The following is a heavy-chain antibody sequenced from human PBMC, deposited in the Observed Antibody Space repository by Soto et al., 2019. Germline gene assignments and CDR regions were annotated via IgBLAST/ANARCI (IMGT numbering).Heavy chain of an antibody. CDR1: GGTFSSYA. D-gene: IGHD5-18*01. CDR3: ARESPGENSYAVYYFDY. V-gene: IGHV1-69*01. Sequence: QVQLVQSGAEVKKPGSSVKVSCKASGGTFSSYAISWMRQAPGQGLEWMGGIIPIFGTANYAQKFQGRVTITADESTSTAYMEPSSLSSEDTDVYSCARESPGENSYAVYYFDYWGQGTLVTVSS. CDR2: IIPIFGTA. J-gene: IGHJ4*02.